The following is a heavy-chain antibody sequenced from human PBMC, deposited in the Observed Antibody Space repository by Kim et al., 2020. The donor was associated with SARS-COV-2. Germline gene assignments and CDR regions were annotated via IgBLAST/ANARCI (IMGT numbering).Heavy chain of an antibody. Sequence: SVKVSCKASGGTFSSYAISWVRQAPGQGLEWMGRIIPILGIANYAQKFQGRVTITADKSTSTAYMELSSLRSEDTAVYYCARVGGFEAFDIWGQGTMVTVSS. CDR3: ARVGGFEAFDI. V-gene: IGHV1-69*04. J-gene: IGHJ3*02. CDR2: IIPILGIA. D-gene: IGHD3-10*01. CDR1: GGTFSSYA.